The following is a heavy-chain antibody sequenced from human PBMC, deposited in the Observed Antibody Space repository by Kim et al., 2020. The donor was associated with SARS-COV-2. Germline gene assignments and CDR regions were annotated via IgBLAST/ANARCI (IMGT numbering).Heavy chain of an antibody. J-gene: IGHJ6*02. Sequence: GGSLRLSCAASGFAFSSYAMHWVRQAPGKGLEWVAVISYDGSNKYYADSVKGRFTISRDNSKNTLYLQMNSLRAEDTAVYYCARTLFSGSLPGYYYYGMDVWGQGTTVTVSS. D-gene: IGHD1-26*01. CDR1: GFAFSSYA. CDR2: ISYDGSNK. CDR3: ARTLFSGSLPGYYYYGMDV. V-gene: IGHV3-30*04.